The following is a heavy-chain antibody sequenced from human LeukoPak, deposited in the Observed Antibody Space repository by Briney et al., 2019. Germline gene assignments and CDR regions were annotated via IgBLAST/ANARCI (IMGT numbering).Heavy chain of an antibody. CDR3: ARVLGAYCSGGSCYSSWYFDL. CDR1: GGSISSSY. V-gene: IGHV4-59*01. CDR2: IYYSGST. J-gene: IGHJ2*01. Sequence: PSETLSLTCTVSGGSISSSYWSCIRQPPGKGPEWIGYIYYSGSTNYNPSLRSRVTISVDTSKNQFSLKLSSVTAADTAVYYCARVLGAYCSGGSCYSSWYFDLWGRGTLVTVSS. D-gene: IGHD2-15*01.